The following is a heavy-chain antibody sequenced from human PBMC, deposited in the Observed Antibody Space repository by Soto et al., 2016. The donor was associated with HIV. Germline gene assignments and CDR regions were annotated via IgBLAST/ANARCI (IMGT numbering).Heavy chain of an antibody. CDR2: ISYDGSNK. CDR3: ARPGIAAAGGAFDI. D-gene: IGHD6-13*01. Sequence: VQLVESGGGVVQPGRSLRLSCAASGFTFSSYAMHWVRQAPGKGLEWVAVISYDGSNKYYADSVKGRFTFSRDNSKNTLYLQMNSLRAEDTAAYYCARPGIAAAGGAFDIVGPRDNGHRLF. CDR1: GFTFSSYA. V-gene: IGHV3-30*04. J-gene: IGHJ3*02.